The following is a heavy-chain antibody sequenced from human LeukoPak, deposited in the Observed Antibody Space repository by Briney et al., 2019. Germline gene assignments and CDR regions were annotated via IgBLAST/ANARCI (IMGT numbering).Heavy chain of an antibody. D-gene: IGHD3-22*01. CDR3: ARGYYDSSGYYYPVYHDAFDI. Sequence: SETLSLACTVSGYSISSGYYWGWIRQPPGKGPEWIGSIYHSGSTYYNPSLKSRITISVDTSKNQFSLKLSSVTAADTAVYYCARGYYDSSGYYYPVYHDAFDIWGQGTMVTVSS. CDR1: GYSISSGYY. V-gene: IGHV4-38-2*02. J-gene: IGHJ3*02. CDR2: IYHSGST.